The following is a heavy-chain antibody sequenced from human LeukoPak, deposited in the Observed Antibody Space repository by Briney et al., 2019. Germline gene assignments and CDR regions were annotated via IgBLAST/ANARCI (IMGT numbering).Heavy chain of an antibody. Sequence: ASVKVSCKASGYTFTSYAMNWVRQAPGQGLEWMGWISAYNGNTNYAQKLQGRVTMTTDTSTSTAYMELRSLRSDDTAVYYCARMSLPGSGSYYNGYWFDPWGQGTLVTVSS. CDR2: ISAYNGNT. J-gene: IGHJ5*02. CDR3: ARMSLPGSGSYYNGYWFDP. V-gene: IGHV1-18*01. CDR1: GYTFTSYA. D-gene: IGHD3-10*01.